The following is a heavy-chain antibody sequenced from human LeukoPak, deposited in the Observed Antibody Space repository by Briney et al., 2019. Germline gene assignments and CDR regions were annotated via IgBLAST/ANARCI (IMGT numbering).Heavy chain of an antibody. V-gene: IGHV3-23*01. CDR1: GFTFSNYA. CDR2: ISGDAIYT. J-gene: IGHJ4*02. CDR3: AKNYGTSRPFYDY. Sequence: GGSLRLSCAASGFTFSNYAMTWVRQAPGKGLQWVSAISGDAIYTYYLDSVKGRFTTSRDNSKNTLFLQMNSLRADDTAVYYCAKNYGTSRPFYDYWGQGIVITVSS. D-gene: IGHD4-17*01.